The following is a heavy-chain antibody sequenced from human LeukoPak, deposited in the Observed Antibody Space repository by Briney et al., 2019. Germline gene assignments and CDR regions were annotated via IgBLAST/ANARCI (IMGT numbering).Heavy chain of an antibody. CDR2: IIPIFGTA. Sequence: ASVKVSCKASGGTFSSYAISWVRQAPGQGLEWMGGIIPIFGTANYAQKFQGRVTITADESTSTAYMELSSPRSEDTAVYYCARFIRYSGYDFDYWGQGTLVTVSS. V-gene: IGHV1-69*13. CDR3: ARFIRYSGYDFDY. J-gene: IGHJ4*02. CDR1: GGTFSSYA. D-gene: IGHD5-12*01.